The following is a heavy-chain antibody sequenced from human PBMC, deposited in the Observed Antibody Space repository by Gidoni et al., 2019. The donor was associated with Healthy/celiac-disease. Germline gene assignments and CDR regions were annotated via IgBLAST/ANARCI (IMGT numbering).Heavy chain of an antibody. CDR1: GYTFTAYY. V-gene: IGHV1-2*06. CDR3: ARGGYDFWSGYDASYYYGMDV. CDR2: INPNSGGT. D-gene: IGHD3-3*01. J-gene: IGHJ6*02. Sequence: QVQLVLSGAEVKKPGASVTLSCKASGYTFTAYYLPCVRQAPGQGLEWMGRINPNSGGTNYAQKFQGRVTRTRDTSISTAYMELSRLRSDDTAVYYCARGGYDFWSGYDASYYYGMDVWGQGTTVTVSS.